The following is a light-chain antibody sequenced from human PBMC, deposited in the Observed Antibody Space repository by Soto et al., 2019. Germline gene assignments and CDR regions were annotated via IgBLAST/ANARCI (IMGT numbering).Light chain of an antibody. V-gene: IGLV2-14*01. CDR2: EVT. CDR1: SSDFYGFNY. Sequence: QSVLTQPASVSGSPGQSITSSCTGTSSDFYGFNYVSWYQQLPGKVPKLLIYEVTSRPSGVSNRFSGSKSGDTASLTISGLLAEDEAYYYCSSYTSGSTPYVFGTGTKVTVL. J-gene: IGLJ1*01. CDR3: SSYTSGSTPYV.